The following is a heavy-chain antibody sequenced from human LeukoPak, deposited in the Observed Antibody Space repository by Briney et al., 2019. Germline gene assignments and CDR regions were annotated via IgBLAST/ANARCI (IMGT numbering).Heavy chain of an antibody. CDR2: ISGSGTTT. J-gene: IGHJ4*02. CDR3: ARRTSNSYFDY. CDR1: GFTFSDYY. Sequence: PGGSLRLSCAASGFTFSDYYMSWIRQAPGKGLEWVSYISGSGTTTYSADSLKGRFTISRDNSKNSLFQQMNSLRAEDTAVYYCARRTSNSYFDYWGQGTLVTVSS. V-gene: IGHV3-11*01. D-gene: IGHD4-11*01.